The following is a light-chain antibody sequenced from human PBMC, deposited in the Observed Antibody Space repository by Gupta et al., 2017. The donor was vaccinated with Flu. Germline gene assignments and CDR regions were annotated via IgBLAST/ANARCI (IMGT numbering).Light chain of an antibody. CDR1: QSLVYTDGSTV. V-gene: IGKV2-30*01. J-gene: IGKJ1*01. CDR2: LGS. Sequence: VALGQPASISCRSSQSLVYTDGSTVVHCFRQRPGQSPRRLIYLGSHRDSGVPDRFSGSGSGTEFTLKISRVEAEDVGIYFCMQGAHWPWAFGQGTKVEIK. CDR3: MQGAHWPWA.